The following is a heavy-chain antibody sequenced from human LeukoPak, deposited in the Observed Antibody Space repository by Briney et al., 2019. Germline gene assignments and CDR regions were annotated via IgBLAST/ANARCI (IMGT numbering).Heavy chain of an antibody. CDR2: IYHSGST. CDR1: GYSITSSYY. D-gene: IGHD6-19*01. J-gene: IGHJ5*02. Sequence: TSETLSLTCAVSGYSITSSYYWGWIRQPPGKGLEGIGSIYHSGSTYYNPSLKSRVTISVDTSKNRFSLKLSSVTAADTAVYYCARSIAVAGNWFDPWGQGTLVTVSS. CDR3: ARSIAVAGNWFDP. V-gene: IGHV4-38-2*01.